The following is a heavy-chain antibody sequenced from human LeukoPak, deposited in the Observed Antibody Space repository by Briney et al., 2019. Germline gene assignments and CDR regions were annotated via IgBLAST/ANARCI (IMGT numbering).Heavy chain of an antibody. Sequence: SETLSLTCTVSGYSISSGYYWGWIRQPPGKGLEWIGSIYHSGSTYYNPSLKSRVTISVDTSKNQFSLKLSSVTAADTAVYYCARGRGITMVRGVILRLSWFDPWGQGTLVTVSS. CDR1: GYSISSGYY. CDR2: IYHSGST. CDR3: ARGRGITMVRGVILRLSWFDP. D-gene: IGHD3-10*01. V-gene: IGHV4-38-2*02. J-gene: IGHJ5*02.